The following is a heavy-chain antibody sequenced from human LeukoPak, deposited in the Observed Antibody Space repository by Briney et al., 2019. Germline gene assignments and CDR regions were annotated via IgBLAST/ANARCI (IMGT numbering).Heavy chain of an antibody. V-gene: IGHV4-4*07. CDR1: GGSISSYY. CDR2: IYTGGST. CDR3: ARENTGSYREFDY. D-gene: IGHD1-26*01. Sequence: SETLSLTCTVSGGSISSYYWSWLRQPAGKGLEWIGRIYTGGSTNYNPSLKSRVTMSVDSSNNQFSLKLSSVTAADTAVYYCARENTGSYREFDYWGQGTLVTVSS. J-gene: IGHJ4*02.